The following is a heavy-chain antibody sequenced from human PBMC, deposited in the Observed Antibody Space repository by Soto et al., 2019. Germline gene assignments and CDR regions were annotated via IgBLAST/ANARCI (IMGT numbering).Heavy chain of an antibody. CDR1: GFSLSTSGVG. D-gene: IGHD1-26*01. CDR3: AHGSSIVGAPAFDY. J-gene: IGHJ4*02. Sequence: SGPTLVNPTQTLTLTCTFSGFSLSTSGVGVGWIRQPPGKALEWLTLFYWDDDRRYNPSLKSRPTFSKDTSKNQVVLRMTNMDPVDTATYYCAHGSSIVGAPAFDYWGQGILVTVSS. V-gene: IGHV2-5*02. CDR2: FYWDDDR.